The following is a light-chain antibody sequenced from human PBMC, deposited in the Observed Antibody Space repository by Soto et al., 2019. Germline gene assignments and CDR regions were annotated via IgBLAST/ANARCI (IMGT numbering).Light chain of an antibody. CDR1: SSDGGDNNY. V-gene: IGLV2-14*01. CDR2: DVT. CDR3: SSYTSSSTLYV. Sequence: QSALTQPASVSGSPGQSITISCTGTSSDGGDNNYVSWYQQHPGKAPKLMIYDVTHRPSGISNRFSGSKSGNTASLTISGLQAEDEADYYCSSYTSSSTLYVFGTGTKVTVL. J-gene: IGLJ1*01.